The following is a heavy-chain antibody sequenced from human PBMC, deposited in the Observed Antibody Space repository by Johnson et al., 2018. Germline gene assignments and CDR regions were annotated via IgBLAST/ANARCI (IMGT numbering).Heavy chain of an antibody. V-gene: IGHV3-66*03. CDR2: IYGGGST. CDR1: GFTVSSNY. CDR3: ATIYDSPEYFQH. D-gene: IGHD3-16*01. J-gene: IGHJ1*01. Sequence: VQLVESGGGLIQPGGSLRLSRAASGFTVSSNYMSWVRQAPGKGLEWVSVIYGGGSTYYAHSVKGRFTISRDNSKNTLYLQMNSLRAEDTAVYYCATIYDSPEYFQHWGQGTLVTVSS.